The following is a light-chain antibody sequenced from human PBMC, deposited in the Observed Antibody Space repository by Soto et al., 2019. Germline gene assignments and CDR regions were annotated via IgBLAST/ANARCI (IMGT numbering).Light chain of an antibody. J-gene: IGKJ1*01. CDR3: PQSYSTSWT. CDR1: QSISSY. V-gene: IGKV1-39*01. Sequence: DIQMTQSPSSLSASVGDRVTITCRASQSISSYLNWYQQKPGKAPKLLIYAASSLQSGVPSRFSGSGSGTDFNLAISSLQPEDFATYYCPQSYSTSWTFGQGTKVEIK. CDR2: AAS.